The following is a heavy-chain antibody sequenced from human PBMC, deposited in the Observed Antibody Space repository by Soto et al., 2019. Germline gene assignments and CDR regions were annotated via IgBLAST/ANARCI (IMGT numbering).Heavy chain of an antibody. Sequence: QLQLQESGAGLVSPWQTLSLTCTVSGGSISSRDYSWSWIRQPPGKGLEWIGYVYHGGSTYSNPSLESRITISVDKSRNQFSLDMRSVTAADTAVYHCARGIPGTLAVDSWGQGTLVTVSS. V-gene: IGHV4-30-2*01. CDR3: ARGIPGTLAVDS. D-gene: IGHD1-7*01. CDR1: GGSISSRDYS. CDR2: VYHGGST. J-gene: IGHJ5*01.